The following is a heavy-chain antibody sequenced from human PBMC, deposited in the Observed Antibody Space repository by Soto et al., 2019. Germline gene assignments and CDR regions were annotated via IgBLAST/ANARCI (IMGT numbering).Heavy chain of an antibody. Sequence: GESLKISCKGSGYSFTSYWISWVRQMPGKGLEWMGRIDPSDSYTNYSPSFQGHVTISADKSISTAYLQWSSLKASDTAMYYCARQYVTIFGVVTTDYWGQGTLVTVSS. J-gene: IGHJ4*02. V-gene: IGHV5-10-1*01. CDR3: ARQYVTIFGVVTTDY. D-gene: IGHD3-3*01. CDR2: IDPSDSYT. CDR1: GYSFTSYW.